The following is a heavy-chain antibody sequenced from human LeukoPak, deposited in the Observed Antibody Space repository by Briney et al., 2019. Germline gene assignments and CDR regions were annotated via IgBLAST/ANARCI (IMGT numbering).Heavy chain of an antibody. CDR1: GFTFSSYA. V-gene: IGHV3-23*01. Sequence: GGSLRLSCAASGFTFSSYAMSWVRQAPGEGLEWVSAISGSGGSTYYADSVKGRFTISRDNSKNTLYLQMNSLRAEDTAVYYCAKGGLRYFDWPDEGGYWGQGTLVTVSS. J-gene: IGHJ4*02. CDR2: ISGSGGST. CDR3: AKGGLRYFDWPDEGGY. D-gene: IGHD3-9*01.